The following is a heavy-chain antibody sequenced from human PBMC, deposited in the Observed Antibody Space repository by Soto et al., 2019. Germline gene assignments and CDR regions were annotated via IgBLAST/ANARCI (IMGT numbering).Heavy chain of an antibody. D-gene: IGHD1-26*01. J-gene: IGHJ4*02. CDR3: AREYGSRTDY. CDR1: GFTFSSYS. CDR2: ISSSSSTI. Sequence: EVQLVESGGGLVQPGGSLRLSCAASGFTFSSYSMNWVRQAPGKGLEWVSYISSSSSTIYYADSVKGRFTISRDNAKNSLYLQMNSLRAEDTVVYYCAREYGSRTDYWGQGTLVTVSS. V-gene: IGHV3-48*01.